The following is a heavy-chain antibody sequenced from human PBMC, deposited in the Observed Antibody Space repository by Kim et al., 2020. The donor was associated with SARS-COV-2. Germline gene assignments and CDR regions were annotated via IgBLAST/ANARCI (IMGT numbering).Heavy chain of an antibody. Sequence: ASVKVSCKASGYTFTGYYMHWVRQAPGQGLEWMGRINPNSGGTNYAQKFQGRVTMTRDTSISTAYMELSRLISDDTPVYYCAREGIAAAGMHYYYYYMDVWGKGTTVTVSS. D-gene: IGHD6-13*01. CDR1: GYTFTGYY. V-gene: IGHV1-2*06. CDR2: INPNSGGT. J-gene: IGHJ6*03. CDR3: AREGIAAAGMHYYYYYMDV.